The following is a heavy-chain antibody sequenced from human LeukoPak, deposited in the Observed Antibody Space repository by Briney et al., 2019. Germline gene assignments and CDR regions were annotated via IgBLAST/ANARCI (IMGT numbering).Heavy chain of an antibody. Sequence: GGSLRLSCAASGFTFSDSAMHWVRRASGKGLEWVGRIGSKAKNYATELAASVKGRFINSRDDSKNMAYLQMNSLKTEDTAVYYCTRPGSGSSRDYWGQGTLVTVSS. CDR1: GFTFSDSA. D-gene: IGHD3-10*01. J-gene: IGHJ4*02. CDR3: TRPGSGSSRDY. V-gene: IGHV3-73*01. CDR2: IGSKAKNYAT.